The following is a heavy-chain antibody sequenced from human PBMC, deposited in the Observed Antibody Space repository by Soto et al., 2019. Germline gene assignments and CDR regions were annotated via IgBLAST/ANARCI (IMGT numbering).Heavy chain of an antibody. CDR2: ISSDGSST. CDR3: AREAPFATDLDY. CDR1: GFVFSGYW. J-gene: IGHJ4*02. Sequence: EVQLVESGGGLVQPGGSLRLSCAASGFVFSGYWMDWVRQAPGKGLVWVSRISSDGSSTNYADSVKGRFTISRDNAKNTLDLQMNSLRAEDTAVYYCAREAPFATDLDYWGQGSLVTVSS. V-gene: IGHV3-74*01. D-gene: IGHD3-3*01.